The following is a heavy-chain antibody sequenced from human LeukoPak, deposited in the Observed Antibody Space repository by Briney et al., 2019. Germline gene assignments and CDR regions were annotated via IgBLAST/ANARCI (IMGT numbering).Heavy chain of an antibody. J-gene: IGHJ4*02. CDR2: ISGSGGST. CDR3: AKTTRYCSGGSCYFDYFDY. CDR1: GFTFSSYA. Sequence: PGGSLRLSCAASGFTFSSYAMSWVRQAPGKGLEWVSAISGSGGSTYYADSVKGRFTISRDNSKNTLDLQMNSLRAEDTAIYYCAKTTRYCSGGSCYFDYFDYWGQGTLVTVSS. D-gene: IGHD2-15*01. V-gene: IGHV3-23*01.